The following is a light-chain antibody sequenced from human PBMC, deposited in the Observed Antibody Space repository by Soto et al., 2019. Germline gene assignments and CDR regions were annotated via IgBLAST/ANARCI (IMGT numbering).Light chain of an antibody. CDR1: QNVLYSSNNKNY. CDR2: WAS. Sequence: DIVMTQSPDSLAVSLGERATINCKSSQNVLYSSNNKNYLAWYQHKPGQPPKLLIYWASTRESGVPDRFSGSGSGTDFTLPISSLQAEDVAVYYCQQYFSAPLTFGGGTKVEIK. J-gene: IGKJ4*01. CDR3: QQYFSAPLT. V-gene: IGKV4-1*01.